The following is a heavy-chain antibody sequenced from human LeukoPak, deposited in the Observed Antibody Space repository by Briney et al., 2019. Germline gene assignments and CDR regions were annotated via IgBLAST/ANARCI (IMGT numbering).Heavy chain of an antibody. J-gene: IGHJ5*02. CDR3: AKETVGYCSGGSCHPATWFDP. V-gene: IGHV3-23*01. Sequence: GGSLRLSCAASGFTFSSYAMSWVCQAPGKGLEWVSAISGSGGSTYYADSVKGRFTISRDNSKNTLYLQMNSLRAEDTAVYYCAKETVGYCSGGSCHPATWFDPWGQGTLVTVSS. D-gene: IGHD2-15*01. CDR1: GFTFSSYA. CDR2: ISGSGGST.